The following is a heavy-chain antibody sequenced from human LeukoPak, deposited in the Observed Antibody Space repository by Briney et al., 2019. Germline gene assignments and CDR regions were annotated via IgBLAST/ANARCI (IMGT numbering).Heavy chain of an antibody. V-gene: IGHV4-38-2*02. CDR3: ARARQNPYFEERRRGNWFDP. CDR1: HYSIRSVYY. CDR2: SFHVGSP. J-gene: IGHJ5*02. D-gene: IGHD3-9*01. Sequence: SETLSLTCSVSHYSIRSVYYWGWVRQSPGIGLEWIGTSFHVGSPYINPSLKSRVTISVDTSKSQFSLKLSSVTAADTAVYYCARARQNPYFEERRRGNWFDPWGQGTLVTVFS.